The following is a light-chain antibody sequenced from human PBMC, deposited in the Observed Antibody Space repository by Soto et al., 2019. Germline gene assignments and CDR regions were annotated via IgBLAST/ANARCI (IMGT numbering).Light chain of an antibody. J-gene: IGKJ3*01. V-gene: IGKV3-11*01. CDR2: DAS. Sequence: EIVLTRSPATLSLSPGERATLSCRASQSVSSYLAWYQQKPGQAPRLLIYDASNRATGIPARFSGSGSGTDFTLTISSLEPEDFAVYYCQQRSNWAEFTFGPGTKVDIK. CDR3: QQRSNWAEFT. CDR1: QSVSSY.